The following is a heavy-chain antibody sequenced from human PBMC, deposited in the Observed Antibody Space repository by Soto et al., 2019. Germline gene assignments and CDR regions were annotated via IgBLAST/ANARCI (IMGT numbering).Heavy chain of an antibody. V-gene: IGHV1-18*04. D-gene: IGHD4-17*01. Sequence: QVQVMQSGAEVRKPGDSVKVSCRASGYMLSDSGITWVRQPPGQGLEGLGWISGYSGNANLAQKFQGRVTMTTDKSTRTAYMELRRLRSDDTAVYYCAKRTSGTTWGESDYWGQGTLATVSS. CDR3: AKRTSGTTWGESDY. J-gene: IGHJ4*02. CDR2: ISGYSGNA. CDR1: GYMLSDSG.